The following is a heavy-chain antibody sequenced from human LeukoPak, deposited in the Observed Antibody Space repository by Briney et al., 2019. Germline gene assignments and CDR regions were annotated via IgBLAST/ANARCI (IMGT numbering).Heavy chain of an antibody. CDR2: IIPIFGTA. CDR1: GGTFSSYA. J-gene: IGHJ4*02. V-gene: IGHV1-69*13. D-gene: IGHD6-13*01. Sequence: SVKVSCKASGGTFSSYAISWVRQAPGQGLEWMGGIIPIFGTANYAQKFQGRVTITADESTSTAYMELSSLRSEDTAVYYCARENSSSWSLWYFDYWGQGTLVTVSS. CDR3: ARENSSSWSLWYFDY.